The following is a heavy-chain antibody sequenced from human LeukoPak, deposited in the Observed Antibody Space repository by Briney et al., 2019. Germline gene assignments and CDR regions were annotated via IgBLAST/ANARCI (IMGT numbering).Heavy chain of an antibody. CDR1: GGSISSSSYY. CDR3: ARDLENGDGEGAFDI. CDR2: IYYSGST. J-gene: IGHJ3*02. V-gene: IGHV4-39*07. D-gene: IGHD4-17*01. Sequence: TSETLSLTCTVSGGSISSSSYYWGWIRQPPGKGLEWIGSIYYSGSTYYNPSLKSRVTISVDTSKNQFSLKLSSVTAADTAVYYCARDLENGDGEGAFDIWGQGTMVTVSS.